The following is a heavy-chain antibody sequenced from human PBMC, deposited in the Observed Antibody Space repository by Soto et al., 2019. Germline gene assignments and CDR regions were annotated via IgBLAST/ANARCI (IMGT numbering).Heavy chain of an antibody. CDR1: GYTFTSYG. CDR3: ATWSGYDNRAPFDY. CDR2: ISAYNGNT. V-gene: IGHV1-18*01. D-gene: IGHD5-12*01. Sequence: AASVKVSCKASGYTFTSYGISWVRQAPGQGLEWMGWISAYNGNTNYAQKLQGRVTMTTDTSTSTAYMELRSLRSDDAAVYYCATWSGYDNRAPFDYWGQGTLVPVSS. J-gene: IGHJ4*02.